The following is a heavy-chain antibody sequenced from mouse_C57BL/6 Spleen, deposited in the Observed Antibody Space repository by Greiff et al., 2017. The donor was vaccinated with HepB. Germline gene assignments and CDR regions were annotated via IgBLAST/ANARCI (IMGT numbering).Heavy chain of an antibody. CDR1: GFTFSSYA. CDR2: ISDGGSYT. D-gene: IGHD2-4*01. CDR3: ARETYDYDVFAY. J-gene: IGHJ3*01. Sequence: EVKLVESGGGLVKPGGSLKLSCAASGFTFSSYAMSWVRQIPEKRLEWVATISDGGSYTYYPDNVKGRFTISRDNAKNNLYLQMSHLKSEDTAMYYCARETYDYDVFAYWGQGTLVTVSA. V-gene: IGHV5-4*01.